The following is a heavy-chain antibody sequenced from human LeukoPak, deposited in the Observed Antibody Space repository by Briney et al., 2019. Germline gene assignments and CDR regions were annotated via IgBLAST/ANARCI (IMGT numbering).Heavy chain of an antibody. CDR3: ARRYCSSTSCYTPHGHYYYYMDV. D-gene: IGHD2-2*02. CDR2: IYYSGST. Sequence: PSETLSLTCAVYGGSFSGNYWSWIRQPPGKGLEWIGYIYYSGSTNYNPSLKSRVTISVDTSKNQFSLKLSSVTAADTAVYYCARRYCSSTSCYTPHGHYYYYMDVWGKGTTVTVSS. J-gene: IGHJ6*03. CDR1: GGSFSGNY. V-gene: IGHV4-59*01.